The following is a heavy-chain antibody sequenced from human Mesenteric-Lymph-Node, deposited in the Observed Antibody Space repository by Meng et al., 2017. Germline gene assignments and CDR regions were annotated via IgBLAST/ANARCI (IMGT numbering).Heavy chain of an antibody. CDR1: GGSFSGYY. J-gene: IGHJ4*02. D-gene: IGHD6-6*01. CDR3: ARGPRYSSSARFDY. V-gene: IGHV4-34*01. Sequence: GSLRLSCAVYGGSFSGYYWSWIRQPPGKGLEWIGEINHSGSTNYNSSLKSRVTISVDTSKNQFSLKLSSVTAADTAVYYCARGPRYSSSARFDYWGQGTLVTVSS. CDR2: INHSGST.